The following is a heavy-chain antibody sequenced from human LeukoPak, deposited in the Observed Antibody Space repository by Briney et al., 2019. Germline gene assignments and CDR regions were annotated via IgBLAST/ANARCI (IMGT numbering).Heavy chain of an antibody. CDR3: ARSLWPEDY. CDR2: INQDGSDQ. V-gene: IGHV3-7*01. J-gene: IGHJ4*02. Sequence: GGSLRLSCAASGFAFSPYLASWVRQAPGKGLEWVANINQDGSDQNYVDSVRGRFTISRDNAKNSAYLQMNSLRVEDTAVYYCARSLWPEDYWGQGILVTVSS. CDR1: GFAFSPYL. D-gene: IGHD2-21*01.